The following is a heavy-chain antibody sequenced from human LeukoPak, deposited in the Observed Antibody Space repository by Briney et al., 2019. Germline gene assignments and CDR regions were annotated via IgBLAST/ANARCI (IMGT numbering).Heavy chain of an antibody. D-gene: IGHD1-26*01. CDR2: ISGAGGNT. CDR1: GFTVSTYA. V-gene: IGHV3-23*01. CDR3: AKMKGHPLPKYYMDV. Sequence: SGGSLRLSCVASGFTVSTYAMSWVRQFPGKGLEWVSAISGAGGNTYYGDTVRGRFSISRDNSKNTLYLEMNSLRAEDTAIYYCAKMKGHPLPKYYMDVWGQGTTVTVSS. J-gene: IGHJ6*01.